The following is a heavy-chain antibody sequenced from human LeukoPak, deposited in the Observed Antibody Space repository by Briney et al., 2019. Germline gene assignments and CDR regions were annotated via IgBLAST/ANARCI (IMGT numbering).Heavy chain of an antibody. V-gene: IGHV3-7*01. J-gene: IGHJ4*02. CDR1: GFTLSSDW. CDR3: ARGRYSSRSGGYYFDI. CDR2: IKKDGIEK. Sequence: PGGSLRLSCVVSGFTLSSDWMSWVCQAPGKGLEWVANIKKDGIEKYYVESVKGRFTISRDNAKNSLYLQMNSLRAEDTAVYYCARGRYSSRSGGYYFDIWGQGTLVTVSS. D-gene: IGHD2-2*01.